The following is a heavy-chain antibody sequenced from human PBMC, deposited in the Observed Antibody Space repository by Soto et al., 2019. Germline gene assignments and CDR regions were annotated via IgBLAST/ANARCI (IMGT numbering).Heavy chain of an antibody. V-gene: IGHV3-23*01. CDR2: ISSGGDSA. CDR1: GFIFSTYA. CDR3: AHPRGYGVFDAVDI. Sequence: PGGSLRLSCAASGFIFSTYAMNWVRQAPGKGLEWVSAISSGGDSAFYAESVRGRFTISRDNSINTLYLQMSSLRTEDTAVYYCAHPRGYGVFDAVDIWGQGTMVTVSS. J-gene: IGHJ3*02. D-gene: IGHD4-17*01.